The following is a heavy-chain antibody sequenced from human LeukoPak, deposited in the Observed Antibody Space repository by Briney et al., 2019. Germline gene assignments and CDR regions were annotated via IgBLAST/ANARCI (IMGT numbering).Heavy chain of an antibody. J-gene: IGHJ4*02. V-gene: IGHV4-34*01. CDR1: GGSFSGYY. Sequence: SETLSLTCAVHGGSFSGYYWSWIRQPPGKGLEWIGEINHSGSTNYNPSLKSRVTISVDTPKNQFSLKLSSVTDADTPVYYCARTGLRRLYFDYWGQGTLVTVSS. CDR2: INHSGST. D-gene: IGHD4-17*01. CDR3: ARTGLRRLYFDY.